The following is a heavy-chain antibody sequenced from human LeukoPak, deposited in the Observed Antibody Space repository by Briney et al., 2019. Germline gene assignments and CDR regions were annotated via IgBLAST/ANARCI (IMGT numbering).Heavy chain of an antibody. Sequence: GGSLRLSCAASGFTFSSYSMNWVRQAPGKGLEWVSYISSSGSTIYYADSVKGRFTISRDNSKNTLYLQINSLRANDTAVYYCAKDRGSGSFTLDYWGQGTLVTVSS. CDR1: GFTFSSYS. V-gene: IGHV3-48*01. J-gene: IGHJ4*02. D-gene: IGHD1-26*01. CDR3: AKDRGSGSFTLDY. CDR2: ISSSGSTI.